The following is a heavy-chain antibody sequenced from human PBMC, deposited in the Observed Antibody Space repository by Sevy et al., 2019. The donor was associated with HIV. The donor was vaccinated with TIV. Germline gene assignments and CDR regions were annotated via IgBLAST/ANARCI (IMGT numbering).Heavy chain of an antibody. V-gene: IGHV3-23*01. Sequence: GGSLRLSCAASGFTFSSYAMSWVRQAPGKGLEWVSAISGSGGSTYYADSVKGRFTISRDNSKNMLYLQMNSLRAEDTAVYYCAKDTSPHVIALFDPWGQGTLVTVSS. J-gene: IGHJ5*02. CDR1: GFTFSSYA. D-gene: IGHD3-16*02. CDR3: AKDTSPHVIALFDP. CDR2: ISGSGGST.